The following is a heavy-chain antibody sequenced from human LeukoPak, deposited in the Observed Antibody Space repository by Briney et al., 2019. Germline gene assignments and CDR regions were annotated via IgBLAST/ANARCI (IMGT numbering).Heavy chain of an antibody. Sequence: GGSLRLSCAASGVTISSHSMNWVRQAPGKGLEWVSYISSSSSAIYYADSVKGRFTISRDNSKNTLYLQMNSLRAEDTAVYYCAKTDSGRYTIWGQGTLVTVSS. J-gene: IGHJ4*02. V-gene: IGHV3-48*01. CDR3: AKTDSGRYTI. CDR2: ISSSSSAI. CDR1: GVTISSHS. D-gene: IGHD1-26*01.